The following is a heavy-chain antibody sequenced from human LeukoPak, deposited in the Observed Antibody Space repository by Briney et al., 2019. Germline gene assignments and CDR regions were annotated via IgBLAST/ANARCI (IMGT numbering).Heavy chain of an antibody. V-gene: IGHV4-61*02. Sequence: SQTQSLTCTVSGGSISSGSYYWSWIRQPAGTGLEWIGRIYTSGSTNYNPSLKSRVTKSVDTSKNQFSLKLSSVTAADTAVYYCARGRIAAPSWFDPWGQGTLVTVSS. J-gene: IGHJ5*02. CDR2: IYTSGST. D-gene: IGHD6-13*01. CDR1: GGSISSGSYY. CDR3: ARGRIAAPSWFDP.